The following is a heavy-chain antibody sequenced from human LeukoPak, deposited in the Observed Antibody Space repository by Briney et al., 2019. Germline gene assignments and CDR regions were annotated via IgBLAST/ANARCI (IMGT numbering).Heavy chain of an antibody. CDR3: AKLSQITVGFDP. V-gene: IGHV3-30*18. J-gene: IGHJ5*02. CDR1: GFTFSSYG. D-gene: IGHD3-16*01. Sequence: GGSLRLSCAASGFTFSSYGMHWVRQAPGKGLEWVAVILYDGSNKYYADSVKGRFTISRDNSKNTLYLQMNSLRAEDTAVYYCAKLSQITVGFDPWGQGTLVTVSS. CDR2: ILYDGSNK.